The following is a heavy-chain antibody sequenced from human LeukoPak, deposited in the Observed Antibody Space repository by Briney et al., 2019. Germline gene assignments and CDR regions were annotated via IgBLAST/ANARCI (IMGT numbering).Heavy chain of an antibody. J-gene: IGHJ4*02. Sequence: PGGSLRLSCAASGFTFSTYAMHWVRQAPGKGLECVALMSYDGRDKNYADSVEGRFTISRDNSKSTLYLQMDSLRAEDTAVYYCARDSKGSIDYWGQGTLVTVSS. CDR2: MSYDGRDK. CDR1: GFTFSTYA. D-gene: IGHD2-2*01. V-gene: IGHV3-30*04. CDR3: ARDSKGSIDY.